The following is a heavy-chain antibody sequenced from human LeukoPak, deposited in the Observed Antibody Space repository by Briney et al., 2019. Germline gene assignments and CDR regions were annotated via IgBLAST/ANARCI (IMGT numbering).Heavy chain of an antibody. Sequence: SETLSLTCTVSGYSISSGYYWGWIRQPPGKGLEWIGSIYHSGSTYYNPSLKSRVTISVDTSKNQFSLKLSSVTAADTAVYYCARDYGVYVGPKRAYYFDYWGQGTLVTVSS. D-gene: IGHD2-8*01. CDR3: ARDYGVYVGPKRAYYFDY. V-gene: IGHV4-38-2*02. CDR1: GYSISSGYY. J-gene: IGHJ4*02. CDR2: IYHSGST.